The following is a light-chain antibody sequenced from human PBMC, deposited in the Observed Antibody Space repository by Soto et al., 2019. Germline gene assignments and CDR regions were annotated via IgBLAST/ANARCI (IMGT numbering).Light chain of an antibody. CDR1: QTVSNQ. Sequence: EIVLTQSPVTLSLSPGERATLSCRASQTVSNQLAWYQQKPGQAPRLLIYDASRRVTGIPARFSGSGSGTDSTLTLSSLEPEDFAVYYCQQRAGSSTFGQGTRLEIK. CDR3: QQRAGSST. CDR2: DAS. J-gene: IGKJ5*01. V-gene: IGKV3-11*01.